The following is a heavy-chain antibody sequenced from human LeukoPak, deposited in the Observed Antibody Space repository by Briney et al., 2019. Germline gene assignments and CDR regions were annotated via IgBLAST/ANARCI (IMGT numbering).Heavy chain of an antibody. CDR2: IYPGDSAT. CDR1: GYSFTSYW. J-gene: IGHJ4*02. V-gene: IGHV5-51*01. D-gene: IGHD3-9*01. CDR3: ASAVRYYDILTGPFDY. Sequence: GESLKISCKGSGYSFTSYWIGWVRQMPGKGLEWMGIIYPGDSATRYSPSFQGQVTISADKSISTAYLQWSSLKASDTAMYYCASAVRYYDILTGPFDYWGQGTLVTVSS.